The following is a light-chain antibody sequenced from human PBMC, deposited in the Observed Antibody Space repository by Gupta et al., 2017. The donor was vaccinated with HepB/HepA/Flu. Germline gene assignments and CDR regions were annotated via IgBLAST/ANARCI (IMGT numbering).Light chain of an antibody. CDR2: EDK. CDR1: SGSIAYNY. CDR3: KYYNLTSQI. Sequence: NFMLTQPHSVSEFPGKTVTISCTRSSGSIAYNYVQWYQQRPGSAPTTVIYEDKDRPSGVPDRFSGSIDRSSNSASIXIXGLRAEXEADYSCKYYNLTSQIFGGGTRLTVL. J-gene: IGLJ2*01. V-gene: IGLV6-57*03.